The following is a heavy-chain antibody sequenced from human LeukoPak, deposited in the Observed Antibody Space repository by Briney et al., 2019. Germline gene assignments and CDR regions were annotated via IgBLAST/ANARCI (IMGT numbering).Heavy chain of an antibody. V-gene: IGHV1-2*02. D-gene: IGHD2-15*01. J-gene: IGHJ4*02. CDR3: ARGGGGSSKGTFDY. CDR2: INPNTGGT. CDR1: GYTFTGYY. Sequence: ASVKVSCKASGYTFTGYYMHWVRQAPGQGLEWTGWINPNTGGTNYAQKFQGRVTMTRDTSISTAYMDLSRLRSDDTAVYYCARGGGGSSKGTFDYWGQGTLVTVSS.